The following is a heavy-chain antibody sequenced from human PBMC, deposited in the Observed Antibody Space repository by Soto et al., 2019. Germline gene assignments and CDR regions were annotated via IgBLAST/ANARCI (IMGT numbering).Heavy chain of an antibody. D-gene: IGHD5-18*01. CDR1: GFTFSSYA. CDR3: ARDPRGYRYGHFDY. V-gene: IGHV3-30-3*01. J-gene: IGHJ4*02. CDR2: ISYDGSNK. Sequence: PGGSLRLSCAASGFTFSSYAMHWVRQAPGKGLEWVAVISYDGSNKYYADSVKGRFTISRDNSKNTLYLQMNSLRAEDTAVYYSARDPRGYRYGHFDYWGQGTLVTVYS.